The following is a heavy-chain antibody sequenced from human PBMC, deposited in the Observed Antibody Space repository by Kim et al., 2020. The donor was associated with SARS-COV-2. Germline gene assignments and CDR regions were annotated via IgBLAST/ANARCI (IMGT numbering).Heavy chain of an antibody. CDR3: AREYSNYAFYFDY. Sequence: SGEGRFTISRDNSKNTLYLQMNSLRAGDTAVYYCAREYSNYAFYFDYWGQGTLVTVSS. V-gene: IGHV3-30*01. D-gene: IGHD4-4*01. J-gene: IGHJ4*02.